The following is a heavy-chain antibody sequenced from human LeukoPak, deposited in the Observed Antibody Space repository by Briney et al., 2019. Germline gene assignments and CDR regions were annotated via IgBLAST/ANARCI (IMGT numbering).Heavy chain of an antibody. D-gene: IGHD3-3*01. Sequence: PSETLSLTCTVSSYSINSGYYWAWVRQPPGKGLEWIGNIYHSGSTYYNPSLNSRVTISVDTSKNQFSLRLNSVTAADTAVYYCAAEFCTSIADYWGQGILVTVSS. J-gene: IGHJ4*02. CDR1: SYSINSGYY. CDR2: IYHSGST. V-gene: IGHV4-38-2*02. CDR3: AAEFCTSIADY.